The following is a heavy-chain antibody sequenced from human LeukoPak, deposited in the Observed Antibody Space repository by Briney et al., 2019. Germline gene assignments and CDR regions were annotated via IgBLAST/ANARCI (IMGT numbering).Heavy chain of an antibody. CDR2: IYYSGSA. J-gene: IGHJ3*02. CDR3: ARDWGQQLTPPYAFDI. V-gene: IGHV4-39*07. Sequence: SETLSLTCTVSGGSISSSNYYWGWIRQPPGKGLEWIGSIYYSGSAYYNPSLKSRVTISVDTSKNQFSLKLSSVTAADTAVYYCARDWGQQLTPPYAFDIWGQGTMVTVSS. D-gene: IGHD6-13*01. CDR1: GGSISSSNYY.